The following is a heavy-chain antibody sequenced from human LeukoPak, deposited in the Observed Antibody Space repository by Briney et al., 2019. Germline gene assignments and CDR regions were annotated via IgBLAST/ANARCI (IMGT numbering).Heavy chain of an antibody. CDR3: ARGNYGDYGPFFDY. Sequence: GGSLRLSCAASGFTVSSNYMSWVRQAPGKGLEWVSVIYSGGSTYYADSVKGRFTISRDNSKNTLYLQMNSLRAEDAAVYYCARGNYGDYGPFFDYWGQGTLVTVSS. J-gene: IGHJ4*02. V-gene: IGHV3-66*01. CDR2: IYSGGST. D-gene: IGHD4-17*01. CDR1: GFTVSSNY.